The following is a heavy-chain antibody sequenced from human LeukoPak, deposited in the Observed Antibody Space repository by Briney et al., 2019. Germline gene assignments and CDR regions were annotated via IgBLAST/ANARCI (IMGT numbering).Heavy chain of an antibody. CDR3: TRARSTVFRGVIQNAAFGY. Sequence: GGSLRLSCTASGFTFGDYGMSWVRQAPGKGLEWVGFIRHTTYGGTTEYAASVKGRFIISRDDSKSIAYLQMNSLKTEDTAVYYCTRARSTVFRGVIQNAAFGYWGQGTLVTVSS. CDR2: IRHTTYGGTT. D-gene: IGHD3-10*01. J-gene: IGHJ4*02. V-gene: IGHV3-49*04. CDR1: GFTFGDYG.